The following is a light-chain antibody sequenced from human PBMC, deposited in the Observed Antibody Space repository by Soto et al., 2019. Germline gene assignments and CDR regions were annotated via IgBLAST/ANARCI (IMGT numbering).Light chain of an antibody. V-gene: IGKV3-11*01. J-gene: IGKJ4*01. CDR3: QQRTNCLT. Sequence: ELVLTQSPATLSLSPGERATLSCRASQSLSSYLAWYQQKPGQAPRLLIYDASNRATGIPARFSGSGSGTDFTLTISSLEPEDFAVFYCQQRTNCLTFGGGTKVEIK. CDR2: DAS. CDR1: QSLSSY.